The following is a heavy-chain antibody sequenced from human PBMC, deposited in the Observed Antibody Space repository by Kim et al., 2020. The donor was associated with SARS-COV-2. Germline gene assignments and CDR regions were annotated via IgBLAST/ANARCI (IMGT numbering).Heavy chain of an antibody. CDR2: ISYDGSSK. CDR1: GFTFNNYA. CDR3: AKGGRAPVRDFADYDS. V-gene: IGHV3-30*18. D-gene: IGHD4-17*01. Sequence: GGSLRLSCVTSGFTFNNYAMHWVRQAPGKGLEWVTVISYDGSSKFYADSVKGRFTISRDDSKNTVYLQMNSLRGEDTAVYYCAKGGRAPVRDFADYDSWGQGTLVTVSS. J-gene: IGHJ5*01.